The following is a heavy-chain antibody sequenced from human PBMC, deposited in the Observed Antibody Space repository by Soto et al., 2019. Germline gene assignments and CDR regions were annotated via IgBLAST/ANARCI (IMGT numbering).Heavy chain of an antibody. J-gene: IGHJ4*02. CDR3: AKQRADYGSGADTFYLDS. CDR2: LSGSGGTT. V-gene: IGHV3-23*01. D-gene: IGHD3-10*01. CDR1: GVTFSNYA. Sequence: GGSLRLSCTVSGVTFSNYAMNWVRQAPGKGLEWVSSLSGSGGTTYYADSVKGRFIISRDNSKNTLYLLMNSLRAEDTALYYCAKQRADYGSGADTFYLDSWGQGA.